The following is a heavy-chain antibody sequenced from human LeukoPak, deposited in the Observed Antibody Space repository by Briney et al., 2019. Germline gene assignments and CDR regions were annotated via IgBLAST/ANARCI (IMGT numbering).Heavy chain of an antibody. CDR1: GFTFSSYA. J-gene: IGHJ4*02. V-gene: IGHV3-23*01. D-gene: IGHD5-18*01. CDR3: AKYSRHFDF. Sequence: GGSLRLSCAASGFTFSSYAMSWVRQAPGKGLEWVSTISNSGDNTFYADSVKGRFTISRDNSKNTLYLQLNSLRAEDTAVYYCAKYSRHFDFWGQGTLVTASS. CDR2: ISNSGDNT.